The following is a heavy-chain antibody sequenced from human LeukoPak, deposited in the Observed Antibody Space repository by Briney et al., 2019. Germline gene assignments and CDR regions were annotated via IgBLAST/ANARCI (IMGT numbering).Heavy chain of an antibody. J-gene: IGHJ4*02. CDR3: GKVRNVYCSGGSCYTL. CDR1: GFTFSSYA. D-gene: IGHD2-15*01. V-gene: IGHV3-23*01. Sequence: GGSLRLSCTASGFTFSSYAMSWVRQPPGKGLEWVSLISGGGDSTYYADSVKGRFTISRDNSKNTLYLEMNSLRAEDTAVYYCGKVRNVYCSGGSCYTLWGQGTLVTVSS. CDR2: ISGGGDST.